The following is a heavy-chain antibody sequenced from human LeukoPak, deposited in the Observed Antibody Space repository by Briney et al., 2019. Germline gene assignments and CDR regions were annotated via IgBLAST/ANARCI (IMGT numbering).Heavy chain of an antibody. J-gene: IGHJ4*02. Sequence: GGSLRLSCTASGFTFGDYAMSWVRQAPGKGLEWVGFITSKAYGGTTEYAASVKGRFTISRDDSKSIAYLQMNSLKTEDTAVYYCTRDGVDDYVWGSYPLDYWGQGTLVTVSS. CDR3: TRDGVDDYVWGSYPLDY. CDR2: ITSKAYGGTT. V-gene: IGHV3-49*04. D-gene: IGHD3-16*02. CDR1: GFTFGDYA.